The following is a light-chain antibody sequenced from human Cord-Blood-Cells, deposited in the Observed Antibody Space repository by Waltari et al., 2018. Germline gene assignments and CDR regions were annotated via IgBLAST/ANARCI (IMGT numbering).Light chain of an antibody. CDR2: LGS. J-gene: IGKJ1*01. V-gene: IGKV2-28*01. Sequence: DIVMNQSPLSLLVTPGEPASISCRSSQSLLHSNGNNYWVWYLQMPGQSPQLLIYLGSNRAAGVPDRFSGSGSGTDFTLKISRVEAEDVGVYYCMQALQTLWTFGQGP. CDR1: QSLLHSNGNNY. CDR3: MQALQTLWT.